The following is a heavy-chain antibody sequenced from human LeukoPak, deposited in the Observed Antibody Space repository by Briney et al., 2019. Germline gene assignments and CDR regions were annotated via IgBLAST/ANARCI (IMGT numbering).Heavy chain of an antibody. CDR2: ISSSGDTT. D-gene: IGHD1-26*01. CDR3: ARDSGSYLQHTDY. Sequence: GRSLRLSRTVSVFTLSTFATTCVPDAPGKGLEWGSYISSSGDTTYYADFVKGRFTITREYSMNTLYVQMKSMRADDTALYRCARDSGSYLQHTDYWGQGTLVTVSS. J-gene: IGHJ4*02. V-gene: IGHV3-23*01. CDR1: VFTLSTFA.